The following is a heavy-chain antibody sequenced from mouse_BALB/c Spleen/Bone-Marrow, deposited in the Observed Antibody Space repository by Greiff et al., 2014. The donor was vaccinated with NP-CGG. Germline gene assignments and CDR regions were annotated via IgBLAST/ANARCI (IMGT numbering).Heavy chain of an antibody. J-gene: IGHJ2*01. Sequence: VQLQQSGAELVRPGASVKLSCKASGYTFTTFWINWVKQRPGQGLEWIGNIYPSDTYTSYSQDFKDKATLTVDKSSSTAYMQLSSPTSEDSAVYYCTRSRGYFDYWGQGTTLTVSS. V-gene: IGHV1-69*02. CDR3: TRSRGYFDY. CDR2: IYPSDTYT. CDR1: GYTFTTFW.